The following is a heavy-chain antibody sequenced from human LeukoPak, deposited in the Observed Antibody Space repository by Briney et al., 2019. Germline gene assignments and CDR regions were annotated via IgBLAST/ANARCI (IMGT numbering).Heavy chain of an antibody. CDR1: GFTFSSYG. CDR2: ISYDGSNK. V-gene: IGHV3-30*03. Sequence: GRSLRLSCAASGFTFSSYGMHWVRQAPGKGLEWVAVISYDGSNKYYADSVKGRFTISRDNSKNTLYLQMNSLRAEDTAVYYCARDYLRNWGQGTLVTVSS. J-gene: IGHJ4*02. CDR3: ARDYLRN.